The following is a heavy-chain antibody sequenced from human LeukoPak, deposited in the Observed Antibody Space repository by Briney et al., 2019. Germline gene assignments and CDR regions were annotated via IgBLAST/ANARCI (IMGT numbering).Heavy chain of an antibody. D-gene: IGHD3-10*01. CDR2: IDHSGST. V-gene: IGHV4-38-2*02. CDR1: GYSISSGYY. J-gene: IGHJ4*02. Sequence: SETLSLTCTVSGYSISSGYYWGWIRQPPGKGLEWTGSIDHSGSTYYNPSLKSRVTISVDTTKNQFSLKLSSVTAADTAVYYCARHAYYYGSGSYYNVPSPDYWGQGTLVTVSS. CDR3: ARHAYYYGSGSYYNVPSPDY.